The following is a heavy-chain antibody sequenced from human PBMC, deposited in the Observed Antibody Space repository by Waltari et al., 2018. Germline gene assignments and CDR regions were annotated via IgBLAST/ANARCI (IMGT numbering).Heavy chain of an antibody. CDR3: ASGPWDTAMHYYYYGMDV. Sequence: QVQLVQSGAEVKTPGSSVKVSCTASGGTFSSSAIRWVRQAPGHGLEWMGGIIPIFGTANYAQKFQGRVTITADESTSTAYMELSSLRSEDTAVYYCASGPWDTAMHYYYYGMDVWGQGTTVTVSS. D-gene: IGHD5-18*01. CDR1: GGTFSSSA. J-gene: IGHJ6*02. V-gene: IGHV1-69*01. CDR2: IIPIFGTA.